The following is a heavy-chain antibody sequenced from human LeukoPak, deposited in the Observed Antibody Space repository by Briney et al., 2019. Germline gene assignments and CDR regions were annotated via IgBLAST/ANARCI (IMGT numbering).Heavy chain of an antibody. CDR2: ISSSSSYI. D-gene: IGHD3-22*01. J-gene: IGHJ4*02. CDR1: GFTFSSYS. V-gene: IGHV3-21*01. Sequence: PGGSLRLSCAASGFTFSSYSMNWVRQAPGKGLEWVSSISSSSSYIYYADSVKGRFTISRDDSKNTLYLQMNSLRAEDTAMYYCAKESESYDSSGSTLDYWGQGTLVTVSS. CDR3: AKESESYDSSGSTLDY.